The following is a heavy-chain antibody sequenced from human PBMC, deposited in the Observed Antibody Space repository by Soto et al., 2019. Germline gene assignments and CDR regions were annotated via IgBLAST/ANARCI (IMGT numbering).Heavy chain of an antibody. J-gene: IGHJ4*02. D-gene: IGHD1-1*01. CDR1: EGCISSYY. V-gene: IGHV4-59*08. Sequence: SQPLSLARRVSEGCISSYYPSCIRQPPGKGLEWIGYIYYSGITNYNASLKSRVTISRDTSKNQFHLKLSSVSAEDTAVYYCARHCGRGTCCFDSWGQGTLVTVSS. CDR3: ARHCGRGTCCFDS. CDR2: IYYSGIT.